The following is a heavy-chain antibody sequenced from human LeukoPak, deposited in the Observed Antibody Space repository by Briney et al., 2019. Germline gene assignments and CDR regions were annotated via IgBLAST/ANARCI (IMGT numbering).Heavy chain of an antibody. Sequence: GSLSLSYAASGFTFSSYEMNWVRPAPGKGLGWVSYISSSGSTIYYSDSVKGRFTISRDNAKNSLYLQMNSLRAEDTAVYYCARVLCGGDCWGGRGAFDIWGQGTMVTVSS. CDR3: ARVLCGGDCWGGRGAFDI. CDR1: GFTFSSYE. V-gene: IGHV3-48*03. D-gene: IGHD2-21*02. CDR2: ISSSGSTI. J-gene: IGHJ3*02.